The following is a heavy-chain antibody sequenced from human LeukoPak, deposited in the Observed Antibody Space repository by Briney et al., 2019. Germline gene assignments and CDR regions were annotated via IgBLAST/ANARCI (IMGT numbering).Heavy chain of an antibody. CDR1: GSTFSSYW. J-gene: IGHJ4*02. CDR3: ARESKYSGYPFDY. V-gene: IGHV3-74*01. D-gene: IGHD5-12*01. CDR2: VNSDGSGT. Sequence: GGSLRLXCAASGSTFSSYWMHWVRRAPGKGLVWVSRVNSDGSGTTYADSVKGRFTISRDNAKNTLYLQMNSLRAEDTAVYYCARESKYSGYPFDYWGQGTLVTVSS.